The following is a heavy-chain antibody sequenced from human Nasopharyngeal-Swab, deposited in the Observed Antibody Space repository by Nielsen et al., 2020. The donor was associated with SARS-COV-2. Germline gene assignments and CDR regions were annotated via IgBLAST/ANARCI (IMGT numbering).Heavy chain of an antibody. Sequence: GSLRLSCAVYGGSFSGYYWSWIRQPPGKGLEWIGEINHSGSTNYNPSLKSRVTISVDTSKNQFSLKLSSVTAADTAVYYCARGLGGYDSFDYWGQGTLVTVSS. CDR1: GGSFSGYY. D-gene: IGHD5-12*01. CDR3: ARGLGGYDSFDY. J-gene: IGHJ4*02. V-gene: IGHV4-34*01. CDR2: INHSGST.